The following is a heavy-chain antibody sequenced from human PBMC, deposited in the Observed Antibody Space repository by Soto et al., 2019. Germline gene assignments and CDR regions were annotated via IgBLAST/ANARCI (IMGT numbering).Heavy chain of an antibody. CDR3: AKDRSGFIF. J-gene: IGHJ4*02. D-gene: IGHD3-9*01. CDR1: GFTFSNSA. CDR2: ISGSGLST. V-gene: IGHV3-23*01. Sequence: DVQLLEFGGDLVQPGGSLRLSCVASGFTFSNSAMSWVRQAPGKGLEWVSSISGSGLSTYYADSVKGRFTISRDNSKNTLYLQMNSLRADDTAVYSCAKDRSGFIFWGQGNLVTVSS.